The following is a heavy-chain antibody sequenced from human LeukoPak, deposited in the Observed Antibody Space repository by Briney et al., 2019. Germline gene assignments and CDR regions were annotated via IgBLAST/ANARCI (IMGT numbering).Heavy chain of an antibody. CDR3: AREGPRGNSQFDY. V-gene: IGHV3-33*01. D-gene: IGHD2/OR15-2a*01. J-gene: IGHJ4*02. Sequence: GGSLRLSCAASGFTFSSYGMHWVRQAPGKGLEWVALIWYDGSNKYYADSVKGRLTISRDNSKNTLYLQMGSLRAEDTAVYYCAREGPRGNSQFDYWGQGTLVTVSS. CDR2: IWYDGSNK. CDR1: GFTFSSYG.